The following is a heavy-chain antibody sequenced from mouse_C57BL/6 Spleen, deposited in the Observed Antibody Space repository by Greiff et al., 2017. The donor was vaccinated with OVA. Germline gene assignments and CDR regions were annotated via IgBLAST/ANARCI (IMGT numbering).Heavy chain of an antibody. CDR3: ARKEYYYGSSPYYFDY. J-gene: IGHJ2*01. D-gene: IGHD1-1*01. Sequence: VQLKESGPELVKPGASVKISCKASGYSFTGYYMNWVKQSPEKSLEWIGEINPSTGGTTYNQKFKAKATLTVDKSSSTAYMQLKSLTSEDSAVYYCARKEYYYGSSPYYFDYWGQGTTLTVSS. V-gene: IGHV1-42*01. CDR1: GYSFTGYY. CDR2: INPSTGGT.